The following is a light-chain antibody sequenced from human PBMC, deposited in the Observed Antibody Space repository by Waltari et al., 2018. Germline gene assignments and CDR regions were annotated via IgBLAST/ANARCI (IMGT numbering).Light chain of an antibody. CDR1: SSDIGGYNY. Sequence: QSALTQPASVSGSPGQSITISCTGTSSDIGGYNYVSWYQQHPGQAPKLMIYDVSKRPSGVSNRFSGSKSGNTVSLTISGLQTVDEADYYCSSYTSSSSRVFGTGTKVTVL. CDR2: DVS. J-gene: IGLJ1*01. V-gene: IGLV2-14*01. CDR3: SSYTSSSSRV.